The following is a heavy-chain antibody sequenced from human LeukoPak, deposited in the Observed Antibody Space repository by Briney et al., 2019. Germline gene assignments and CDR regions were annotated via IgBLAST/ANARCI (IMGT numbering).Heavy chain of an antibody. Sequence: GGSLRLSCAASGFTFDDYAMHWVRQAPGKGLEWVSLISWDGGSTYYADSVKGRFTISRDNSKNSLYLQMNSLRAEDTALYYCAKAHAPGTPANPFDYWGQGTLVTVSS. V-gene: IGHV3-43D*03. CDR3: AKAHAPGTPANPFDY. CDR1: GFTFDDYA. J-gene: IGHJ4*02. CDR2: ISWDGGST. D-gene: IGHD4/OR15-4a*01.